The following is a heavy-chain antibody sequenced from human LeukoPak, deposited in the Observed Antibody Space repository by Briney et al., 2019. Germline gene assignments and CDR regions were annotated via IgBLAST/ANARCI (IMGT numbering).Heavy chain of an antibody. CDR3: ASGGRGGYLI. Sequence: SVKVSFKASGGTFSSYSISWVRQAPGQGLEWMGGIIPIFGTANYAQKFQGRVTITTDESTSTAYMELSSLRSEDTAVYYCASGGRGGYLIWGQGTLVTVSS. CDR1: GGTFSSYS. CDR2: IIPIFGTA. J-gene: IGHJ4*02. D-gene: IGHD5-24*01. V-gene: IGHV1-69*05.